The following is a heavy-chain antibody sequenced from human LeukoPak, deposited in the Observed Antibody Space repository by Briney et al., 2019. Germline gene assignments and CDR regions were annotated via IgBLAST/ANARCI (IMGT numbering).Heavy chain of an antibody. CDR3: AREGRLRTSAFDI. Sequence: ASVKVSCKASGGTFSSYTISWVRQAPGQGLEWMGRIIPILGIASYAQKFQGRGTFTADRSTSTAYMELSSLRSEDTAVYYCAREGRLRTSAFDIWGQGTMVTVSS. CDR2: IIPILGIA. J-gene: IGHJ3*02. CDR1: GGTFSSYT. V-gene: IGHV1-69*04. D-gene: IGHD5-12*01.